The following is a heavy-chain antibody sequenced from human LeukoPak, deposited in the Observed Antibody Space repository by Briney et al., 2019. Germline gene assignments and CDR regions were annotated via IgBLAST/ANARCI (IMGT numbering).Heavy chain of an antibody. Sequence: ASVKVSCKASGGTFSSYAISWVRQAPGQGLEWMGGIIPIFGTANYAQKFQGRVTITADESTSTAYMELSSLRSEDTAVYYCARGIRIAARRYYYYYYMDVWGKGTTVTVSS. D-gene: IGHD6-6*01. CDR2: IIPIFGTA. V-gene: IGHV1-69*13. CDR1: GGTFSSYA. CDR3: ARGIRIAARRYYYYYYMDV. J-gene: IGHJ6*03.